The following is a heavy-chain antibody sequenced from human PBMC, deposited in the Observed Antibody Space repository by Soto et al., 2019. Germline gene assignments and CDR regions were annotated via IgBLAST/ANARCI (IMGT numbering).Heavy chain of an antibody. Sequence: QVQLQESGPGLVKPSETLSLTCTVSGGSISSYYWSWIRQPPGKGLEWIGYVYYSGSTNYNPSLKSRVTISVDTSKNQFSLKLSSVTAADTAVYYCARDGRDDCSGGSCYYDYYYGMDVWCQGTTVTVSS. J-gene: IGHJ6*02. V-gene: IGHV4-59*01. CDR2: VYYSGST. CDR1: GGSISSYY. D-gene: IGHD2-15*01. CDR3: ARDGRDDCSGGSCYYDYYYGMDV.